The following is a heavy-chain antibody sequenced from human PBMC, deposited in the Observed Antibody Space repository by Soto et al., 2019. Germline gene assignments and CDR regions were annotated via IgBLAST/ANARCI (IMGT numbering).Heavy chain of an antibody. D-gene: IGHD3-22*01. CDR2: ISYDGSNK. Sequence: HPGGSLRLSCAASGFTFSSYAMHWVRQAPGKGLEWVAVISYDGSNKYYADSVKGRFTISRDNSKNTLYLQMNSLRAEDTAVYYCARGIPASYYYDSSARGDAFDIWGQGTMVTVSS. CDR3: ARGIPASYYYDSSARGDAFDI. V-gene: IGHV3-30-3*01. CDR1: GFTFSSYA. J-gene: IGHJ3*02.